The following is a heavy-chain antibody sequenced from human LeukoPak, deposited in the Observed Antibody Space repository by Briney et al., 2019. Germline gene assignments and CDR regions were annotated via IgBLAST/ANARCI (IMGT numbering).Heavy chain of an antibody. D-gene: IGHD2-15*01. CDR3: ARTVAATIDDAFDI. Sequence: GASVKVSCKASGYTFTGYYMHWVRQAPGQGLEWMGWINPNSGGTNYAQKFQGRVTMTRDTSISTAYMELSRLRSDDTAVYYCARTVAATIDDAFDIWGQGTMVTVSS. CDR2: INPNSGGT. J-gene: IGHJ3*02. CDR1: GYTFTGYY. V-gene: IGHV1-2*02.